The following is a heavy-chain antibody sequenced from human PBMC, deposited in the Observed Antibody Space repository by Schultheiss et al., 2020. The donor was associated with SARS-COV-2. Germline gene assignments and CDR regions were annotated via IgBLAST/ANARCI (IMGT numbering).Heavy chain of an antibody. CDR3: ARDRTYGSGLFDY. J-gene: IGHJ4*02. Sequence: GGSLRLSCAASGFTFSSYWMHWVRQAPGKGLVWVSRINSDGSSTSYADSVKGRFTISRDNSKNTLYLQMNSLRAEDTAVYYCARDRTYGSGLFDYWGQGTLVTVSS. CDR2: INSDGSST. D-gene: IGHD3-10*01. V-gene: IGHV3-74*01. CDR1: GFTFSSYW.